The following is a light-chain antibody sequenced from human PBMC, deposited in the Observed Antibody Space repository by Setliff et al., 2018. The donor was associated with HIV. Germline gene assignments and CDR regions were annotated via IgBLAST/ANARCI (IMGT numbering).Light chain of an antibody. CDR2: EVT. Sequence: QSALTQPPSVSGSPGQSVTISCTGTTNDIGNYDCVPWYQQTPGTAPKLIISEVTNRPSGVPDRFSGSKSGNTASLTISGLQAEDEAEYYCSLYTTTTPCVFGGGTKVTVL. J-gene: IGLJ2*01. CDR3: SLYTTTTPCV. CDR1: TNDIGNYDC. V-gene: IGLV2-18*01.